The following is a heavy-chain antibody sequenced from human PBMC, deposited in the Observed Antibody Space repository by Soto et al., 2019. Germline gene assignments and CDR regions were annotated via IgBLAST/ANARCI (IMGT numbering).Heavy chain of an antibody. CDR1: GYSFAGYW. D-gene: IGHD3-22*01. Sequence: PGESLKISCKGSGYSFAGYWSTWVRQKPGKGLEWMGRIDPSDAQTYYSPSFRGHVTISVTKSITTVFLQWSNLRASDTAMYYCARQIYDSDTGPNFQYYFDSWGQGTPVTVSS. CDR3: ARQIYDSDTGPNFQYYFDS. CDR2: IDPSDAQT. V-gene: IGHV5-10-1*01. J-gene: IGHJ4*02.